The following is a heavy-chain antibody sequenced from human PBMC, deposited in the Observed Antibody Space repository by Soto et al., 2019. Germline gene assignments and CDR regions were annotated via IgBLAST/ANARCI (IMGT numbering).Heavy chain of an antibody. CDR3: ARRRGFPYYYGMDV. CDR1: GGSISSRGYS. CDR2: IYHSGST. V-gene: IGHV4-30-2*01. J-gene: IGHJ6*02. Sequence: QLQLQESGSGLVKPSQTLSLTCAVSGGSISSRGYSWSWIRQPPGKGLEWIGYIYHSGSTYYNPSLKCRVTISVDRSKNQFSLKLSSVTAADTAVYYCARRRGFPYYYGMDVWGQGTTVTVSS. D-gene: IGHD5-12*01.